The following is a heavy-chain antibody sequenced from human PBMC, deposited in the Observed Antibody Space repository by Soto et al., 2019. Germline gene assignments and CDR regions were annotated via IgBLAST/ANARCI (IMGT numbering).Heavy chain of an antibody. D-gene: IGHD4-4*01. Sequence: ASVKVSGKTSGYTFINFGTTWVRQAPGQGLEWVGKIRGYNGDTNYAPKLQGRVTMTTDTSTSTAYLELRTLRSDDTAVYYCARGRYRNPDYWGQGTLVTVSS. CDR3: ARGRYRNPDY. CDR2: IRGYNGDT. V-gene: IGHV1-18*04. J-gene: IGHJ4*02. CDR1: GYTFINFG.